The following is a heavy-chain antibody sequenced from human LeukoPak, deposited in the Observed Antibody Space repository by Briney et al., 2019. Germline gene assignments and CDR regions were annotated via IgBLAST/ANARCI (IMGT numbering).Heavy chain of an antibody. CDR1: GYYFSNYW. V-gene: IGHV5-51*01. CDR2: MHPGNSDI. J-gene: IGHJ4*02. CDR3: ANFYGDKDSDFAY. D-gene: IGHD4-23*01. Sequence: GEFLKISCKASGYYFSNYWIGWVRQVPGKGLEWMAIMHPGNSDIRYSPSFEGQVIISADKSTTTAYLQWSSLKASDNAMYYCANFYGDKDSDFAYWGQGTRVTVSS.